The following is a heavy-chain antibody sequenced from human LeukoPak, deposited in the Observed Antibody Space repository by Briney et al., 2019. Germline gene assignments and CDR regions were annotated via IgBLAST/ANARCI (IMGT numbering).Heavy chain of an antibody. V-gene: IGHV3-30*14. CDR3: TTAQIYDGTWYGRDY. J-gene: IGHJ4*02. D-gene: IGHD6-13*01. CDR2: ISYDGSNK. CDR1: GFTFSSYA. Sequence: GGSLRLSCAASGFTFSSYAMHWVRQAPGKGLEWVAVISYDGSNKYYADSVKGRFTISRDNSKNMVYLQMNSLRAEDTAVYYCTTAQIYDGTWYGRDYWGQGTLVTVSS.